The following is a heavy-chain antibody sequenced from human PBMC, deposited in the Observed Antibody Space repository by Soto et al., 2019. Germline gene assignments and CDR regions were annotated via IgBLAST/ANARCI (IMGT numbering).Heavy chain of an antibody. J-gene: IGHJ6*02. V-gene: IGHV3-23*01. CDR2: ISGSGGST. Sequence: GGSLRLSCAASGFTFSSYAMSWVRQAPGKGLEWVSAISGSGGSTYYADSVKGRFTISRDNSKNTLYLQMNSLRAEDTAVYYCASTLYTITMIVVAHYGMDVWGQGTTVTVSS. CDR3: ASTLYTITMIVVAHYGMDV. D-gene: IGHD3-22*01. CDR1: GFTFSSYA.